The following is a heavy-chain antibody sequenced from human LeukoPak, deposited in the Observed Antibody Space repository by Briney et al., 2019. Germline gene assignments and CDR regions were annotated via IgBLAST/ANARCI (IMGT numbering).Heavy chain of an antibody. CDR3: ARDGFGGSSHFDY. J-gene: IGHJ4*02. Sequence: SETLSXTXTXSGGSXSXXXXXXXRXPXGXXXXXXXRIYXXXXTXXNPXXXXXXXXXVXTSKNQFSLKLSSVTAAATAVYYCARDGFGGSSHFDYWGQGTLVTVSS. V-gene: IGHV4-4*07. D-gene: IGHD6-13*01. CDR1: GGSXSXXX. CDR2: IYXXXXT.